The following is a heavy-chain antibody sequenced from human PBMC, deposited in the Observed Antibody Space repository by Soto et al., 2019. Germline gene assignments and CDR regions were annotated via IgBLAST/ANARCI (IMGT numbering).Heavy chain of an antibody. CDR2: IYYSGST. CDR3: ARALILTGYYIHDAFDI. J-gene: IGHJ3*02. CDR1: GCSISSSSYC. V-gene: IGHV4-61*05. D-gene: IGHD3-9*01. Sequence: PSETLSLTCTVSGCSISSSSYCWGWIRQPPGKGLEWIGYIYYSGSTNYNPSLKSRVTISVDTSKNQFSLKLSSVTAADTAVYYCARALILTGYYIHDAFDIWGQGTMVTVSS.